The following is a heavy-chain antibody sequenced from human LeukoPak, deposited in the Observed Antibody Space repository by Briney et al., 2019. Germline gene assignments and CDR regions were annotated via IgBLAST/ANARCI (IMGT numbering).Heavy chain of an antibody. CDR2: ISYDGSNK. V-gene: IGHV3-30-3*01. CDR1: GFTFSSYA. D-gene: IGHD6-13*01. J-gene: IGHJ6*02. CDR3: ARDFTIAAAGSYYYYGMDV. Sequence: GGSLRLSCAASGFTFSSYAMHWVRQAPGKGLEWVAVISYDGSNKYYADSVKGRFTISRDNSKNTLYLQMNSLRAEDTAVYYCARDFTIAAAGSYYYYGMDVWGQGTTVTVSS.